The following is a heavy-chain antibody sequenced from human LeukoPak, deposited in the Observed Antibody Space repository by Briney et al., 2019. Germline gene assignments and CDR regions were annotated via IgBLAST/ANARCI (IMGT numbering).Heavy chain of an antibody. Sequence: GASVKVSCKASGYTFTSYGISWVRQAPGQGLEWMGWISAHNGNTNYAQKLQGRVTMTTDTSTSTAYMELRSLRSDDTAVYYCARDRLSSSWYSRYFQHWGQGTLVTVSS. V-gene: IGHV1-18*04. CDR2: ISAHNGNT. CDR1: GYTFTSYG. CDR3: ARDRLSSSWYSRYFQH. D-gene: IGHD6-13*01. J-gene: IGHJ1*01.